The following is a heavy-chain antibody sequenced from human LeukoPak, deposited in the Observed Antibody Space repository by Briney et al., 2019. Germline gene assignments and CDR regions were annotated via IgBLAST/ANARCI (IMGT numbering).Heavy chain of an antibody. CDR1: GYTFTSYD. J-gene: IGHJ6*02. CDR3: ARTIVVRYYYYYGMDV. CDR2: MNPNSGNT. Sequence: GASVKVSCKASGYTFTSYDINWVRQATGQGLEWMGWMNPNSGNTGYAQKFQGRVTMTRSTSISTAYMELSSLRSEDTAVYYCARTIVVRYYYYYGMDVWGQGTTVTVSS. V-gene: IGHV1-8*01. D-gene: IGHD2-15*01.